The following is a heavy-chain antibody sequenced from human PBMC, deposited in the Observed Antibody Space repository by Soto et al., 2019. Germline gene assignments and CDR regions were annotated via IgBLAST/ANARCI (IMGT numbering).Heavy chain of an antibody. J-gene: IGHJ4*02. D-gene: IGHD2-2*01. Sequence: TLSLTCSVSGASISSRDYYWGWIRQTPGKGLEWIGNIAYNGVTYYNPSLKSRVTVSKDTSKNQFSLKVASVTAADTAIYYCGRVMIGTSRHTDSDYWGQGTQVTVSS. V-gene: IGHV4-39*01. CDR1: GASISSRDYY. CDR2: IAYNGVT. CDR3: GRVMIGTSRHTDSDY.